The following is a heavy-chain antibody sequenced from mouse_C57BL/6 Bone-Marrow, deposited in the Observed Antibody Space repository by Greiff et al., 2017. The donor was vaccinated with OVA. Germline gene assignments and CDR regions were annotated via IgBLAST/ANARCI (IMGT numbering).Heavy chain of an antibody. D-gene: IGHD2-4*01. CDR2: INPSNGGT. CDR1: GYTFTSYW. Sequence: QVQLQQPGTELVKPGASVKLSCKASGYTFTSYWMHWVKQRPGQGLEWIGNINPSNGGTNYNEKFKSKATLTVDKSSSTAYMQLSSLTSEDSAVYYCAREGLYYDYCYYAMDYWGQGTSVTVSS. CDR3: AREGLYYDYCYYAMDY. V-gene: IGHV1-53*01. J-gene: IGHJ4*01.